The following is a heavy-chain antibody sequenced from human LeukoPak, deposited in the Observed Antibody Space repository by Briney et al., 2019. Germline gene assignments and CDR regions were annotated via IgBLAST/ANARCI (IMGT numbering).Heavy chain of an antibody. CDR3: ARDSYYDFWSGYDN. CDR1: GGSISSYY. Sequence: SETLSPTCTVSGGSISSYYWSWIRQPPGKGLEWIGYIYYSGNTNYNPSLKSRVTISVDTSKNQFSLKLSSVTAADTAVYYCARDSYYDFWSGYDNWGQGTLVTVSS. CDR2: IYYSGNT. V-gene: IGHV4-59*01. D-gene: IGHD3-3*01. J-gene: IGHJ4*02.